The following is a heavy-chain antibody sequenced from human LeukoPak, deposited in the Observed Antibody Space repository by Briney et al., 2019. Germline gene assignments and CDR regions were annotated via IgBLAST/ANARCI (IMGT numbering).Heavy chain of an antibody. CDR1: GYTFISYH. D-gene: IGHD3-3*01. Sequence: GTSVKVSCKASGYTFISYHMYWVRQAPGQGLEWMGWMSPDSGDTGYAHKFQGRVTITRNTSITTAYMELRSLTFEDTAVYYCARVRLRNGYNWFDPWGQGTLVTVSS. CDR2: MSPDSGDT. J-gene: IGHJ5*02. CDR3: ARVRLRNGYNWFDP. V-gene: IGHV1-8*03.